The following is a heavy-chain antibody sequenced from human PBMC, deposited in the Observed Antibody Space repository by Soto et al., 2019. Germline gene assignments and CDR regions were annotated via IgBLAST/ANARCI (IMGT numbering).Heavy chain of an antibody. Sequence: PSETLSLTCTVSGGSLSSSSYYWGWIRQPPGKGLEWIGSIYYSGSTYYNPSLKSRVTISVDTSKNQFSLKLSSVTAADTAVYYCARLGYYYGSGSYYTDVWGKGTTVTVPQ. CDR1: GGSLSSSSYY. J-gene: IGHJ6*04. CDR2: IYYSGST. D-gene: IGHD3-10*01. CDR3: ARLGYYYGSGSYYTDV. V-gene: IGHV4-39*01.